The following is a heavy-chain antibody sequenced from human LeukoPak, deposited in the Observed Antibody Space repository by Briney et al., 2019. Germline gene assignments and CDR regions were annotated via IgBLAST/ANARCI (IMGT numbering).Heavy chain of an antibody. V-gene: IGHV3-21*01. CDR2: ISSSSSYI. Sequence: GGSLRLSCAASGFTFSSYSMNWVRQAPGKGLEWVSSISSSSSYIYYADSVKGRFTISRDNAKNSLYLQMNSLRAEDTAVYYCARDTPPIGIAAAETFDYWGQGTLVTVSS. CDR3: ARDTPPIGIAAAETFDY. D-gene: IGHD6-13*01. J-gene: IGHJ4*02. CDR1: GFTFSSYS.